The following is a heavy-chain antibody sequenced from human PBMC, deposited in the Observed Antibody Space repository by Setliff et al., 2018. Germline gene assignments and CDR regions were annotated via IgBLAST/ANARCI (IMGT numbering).Heavy chain of an antibody. V-gene: IGHV1-18*01. J-gene: IGHJ3*01. CDR1: GYTFSTYG. CDR2: IITNTGKT. D-gene: IGHD2-2*01. CDR3: ARFGGSCSSSSCYASDL. Sequence: ASVKVSCKASGYTFSTYGLHWVRQAPGQGPEWMGMIITNTGKTSYAQKFQGGVTMTTDTSTGTGYMELRSLRSDDTAAYFCARFGGSCSSSSCYASDLWGQGTMVTVSS.